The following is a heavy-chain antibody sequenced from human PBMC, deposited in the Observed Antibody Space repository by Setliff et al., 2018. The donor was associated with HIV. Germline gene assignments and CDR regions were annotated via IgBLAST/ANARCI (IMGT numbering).Heavy chain of an antibody. CDR1: GGSISSSSYY. V-gene: IGHV4-39*01. CDR3: ARREEYYDFRSGYYSYYFDY. CDR2: INFSGST. D-gene: IGHD3-3*01. J-gene: IGHJ4*02. Sequence: SEALSLTCTVSGGSISSSSYYWGWIRQPPGKGLEWIGSINFSGSTYYNPSLKSRVTISVDTSKNQFSLKLSSVAAADTAVYYCARREEYYDFRSGYYSYYFDYWGQGTLVTVSS.